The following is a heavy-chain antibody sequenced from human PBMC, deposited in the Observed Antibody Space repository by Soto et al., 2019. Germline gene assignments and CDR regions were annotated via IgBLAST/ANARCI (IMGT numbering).Heavy chain of an antibody. CDR1: GGSFSGYY. CDR3: AREFMGYRYGTGAVY. Sequence: SETLSLTCAVYGGSFSGYYWSWIRQPPGKGLEWIGYIDNSGTTYYNPSLKSRITMSIYTSTNQFFLKLSSMTAADTAVYSCAREFMGYRYGTGAVYWGHRSLVTVSS. CDR2: IDNSGTT. V-gene: IGHV4-34*10. D-gene: IGHD5-18*01. J-gene: IGHJ4*01.